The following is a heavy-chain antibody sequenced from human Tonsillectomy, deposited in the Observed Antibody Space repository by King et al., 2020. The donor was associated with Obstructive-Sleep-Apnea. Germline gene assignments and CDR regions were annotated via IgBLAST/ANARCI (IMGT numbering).Heavy chain of an antibody. J-gene: IGHJ5*02. CDR3: ARDQPDTYYAILTGPNWFDT. D-gene: IGHD3-9*01. Sequence: VQLVESGAEVKKPGASVKVSCKASGYTFTGYYMHWVRQAPGQGLEWMGWINPNSGGTNYAQNFQGRVTMTRDTSISTAYMELSRLRSDDTAVYYCARDQPDTYYAILTGPNWFDTWGQGTLVTVSS. V-gene: IGHV1-2*02. CDR1: GYTFTGYY. CDR2: INPNSGGT.